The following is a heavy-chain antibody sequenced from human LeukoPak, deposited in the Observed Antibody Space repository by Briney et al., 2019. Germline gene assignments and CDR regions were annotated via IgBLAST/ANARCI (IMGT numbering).Heavy chain of an antibody. Sequence: GGSLRLSCAASGFTFDDYGMHWVRQAPGKGLEWVSLISGDGGSTYYADSVKGRFTISRDNSKNSLYLQMNSLRTEDTALYYCAKDKELLQWLVRPYYFDYWGQGTLVTVSS. V-gene: IGHV3-43*02. D-gene: IGHD6-19*01. J-gene: IGHJ4*02. CDR3: AKDKELLQWLVRPYYFDY. CDR2: ISGDGGST. CDR1: GFTFDDYG.